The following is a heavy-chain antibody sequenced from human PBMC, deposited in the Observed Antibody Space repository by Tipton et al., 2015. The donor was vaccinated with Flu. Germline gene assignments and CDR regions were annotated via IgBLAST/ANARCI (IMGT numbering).Heavy chain of an antibody. CDR3: EKAYTAGRYGMDV. CDR1: GFTFSRYA. V-gene: IGHV3-23*01. CDR2: IRGSGGRGAGT. Sequence: SLRLSCAASGFTFSRYAMTWVRQAPGKGLEWVSNIRGSGGRGAGTYYADSVMAQSTISRDNSKNTMFLQMNSLRPEDTAVYYCEKAYTAGRYGMDVCGQGTTVTVSS. J-gene: IGHJ6*02. D-gene: IGHD2-21*02.